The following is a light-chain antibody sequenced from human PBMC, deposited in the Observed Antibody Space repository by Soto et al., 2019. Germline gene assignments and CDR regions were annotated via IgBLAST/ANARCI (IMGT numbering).Light chain of an antibody. J-gene: IGLJ1*01. Sequence: QSVLTQPASVSGSPGQSITISCTGTSSDVGGYNYVSWYQQHPGKAPKLMIYDVSNRPSGVSNRFSGSKSGNTASLTISGLQAEDEADYYCSSYTSRSTLDVFGTGTKSPS. CDR1: SSDVGGYNY. V-gene: IGLV2-14*01. CDR2: DVS. CDR3: SSYTSRSTLDV.